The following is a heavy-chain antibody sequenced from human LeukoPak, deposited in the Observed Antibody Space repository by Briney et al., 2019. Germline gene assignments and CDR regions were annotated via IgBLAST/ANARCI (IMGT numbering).Heavy chain of an antibody. J-gene: IGHJ4*02. CDR3: AKNTSGTYLDY. CDR1: GFTFSSYA. CDR2: ISTSGVST. V-gene: IGHV3-23*01. D-gene: IGHD1-26*01. Sequence: PGGSLRLSCAASGFTFSSYAMTWVRQAPGKGLEWVSSISTSGVSTNYAVSVKGRFTISRDNSKTMVYLQMNSLRAEDTAVYYCAKNTSGTYLDYWGRGTLVTVSS.